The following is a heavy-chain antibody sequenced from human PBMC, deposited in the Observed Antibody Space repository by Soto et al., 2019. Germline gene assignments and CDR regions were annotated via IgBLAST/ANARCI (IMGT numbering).Heavy chain of an antibody. J-gene: IGHJ6*02. D-gene: IGHD3-22*01. Sequence: QVQLVESGGGVVQPGGSLRLSCAASGFSFSSYGMHWVRQAPGKGLEWVALIWYDGTNKYYADSVKGRFTISRDNSKNTLYLQMNSLSAEDTAVYYCARDVINDSSGPDYGMDVWGQGTTVTVSS. CDR1: GFSFSSYG. CDR2: IWYDGTNK. V-gene: IGHV3-33*01. CDR3: ARDVINDSSGPDYGMDV.